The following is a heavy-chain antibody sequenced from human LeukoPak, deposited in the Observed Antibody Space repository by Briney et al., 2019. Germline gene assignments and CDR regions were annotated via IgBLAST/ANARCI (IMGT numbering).Heavy chain of an antibody. CDR1: GNTFSGYQ. D-gene: IGHD2-15*01. CDR2: MNPSSGVT. J-gene: IGHJ4*02. Sequence: ASVRVSCKASGNTFSGYQVHWLRQAPGQGLEWMGRMNPSSGVTNYAQKFQGRVTMTRDTSINTAYLDLSALKSDDTAVYYCASRAASVTLGYWGQGTLVTVSS. V-gene: IGHV1-2*06. CDR3: ASRAASVTLGY.